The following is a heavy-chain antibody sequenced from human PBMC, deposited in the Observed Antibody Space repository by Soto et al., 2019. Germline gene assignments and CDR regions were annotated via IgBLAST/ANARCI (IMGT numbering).Heavy chain of an antibody. V-gene: IGHV3-11*01. CDR2: ISSSGSYT. CDR1: GFTFSDYY. D-gene: IGHD1-7*01. Sequence: QVQLVESGGGLVKPGGSLRLSCAASGFTFSDYYMSWIRQAPGKGLEWVSYISSSGSYTSYADSVMGRFTISRDNAKNSLYLQMTSLRAEDTAVYYCASDELNPPPDAAFDMWGQGTMVTVSS. J-gene: IGHJ3*02. CDR3: ASDELNPPPDAAFDM.